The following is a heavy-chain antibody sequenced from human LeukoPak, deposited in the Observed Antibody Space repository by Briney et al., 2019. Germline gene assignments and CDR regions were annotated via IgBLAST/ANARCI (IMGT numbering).Heavy chain of an antibody. CDR2: IDPADGER. CDR1: GYPFSDYY. CDR3: ARDHEERGTCLEL. D-gene: IGHD1-14*01. V-gene: IGHV1-69-2*01. Sequence: GASVKVSCKASGYPFSDYYIHWRQQAPGKGLEWMGRIDPADGERTYAENLQGRVTFTADTSTYTIYMELNSLTLADRAVYFCARDHEERGTCLELWGQGTQVIVSS. J-gene: IGHJ4*02.